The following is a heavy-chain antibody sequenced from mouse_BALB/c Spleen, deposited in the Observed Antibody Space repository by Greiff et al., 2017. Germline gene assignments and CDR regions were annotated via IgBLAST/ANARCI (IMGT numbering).Heavy chain of an antibody. V-gene: IGHV1-39*01. CDR3: ARGYYYGSSSVGYFDY. CDR1: GYSFTGYN. CDR2: IDPYYGGT. J-gene: IGHJ2*01. Sequence: VQLQQSGPELEKPGASVKISCKASGYSFTGYNMNWVKQSNGKSLEWIGNIDPYYGGTSYNQKFKGKATLTTDKSSSTAYMQLSRLTSEDSAVYFCARGYYYGSSSVGYFDYWGQGTTLTVSS. D-gene: IGHD1-1*01.